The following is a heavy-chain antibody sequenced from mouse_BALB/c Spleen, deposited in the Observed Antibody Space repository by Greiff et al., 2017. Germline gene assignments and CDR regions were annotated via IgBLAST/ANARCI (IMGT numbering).Heavy chain of an antibody. CDR3: ARRTV. Sequence: EVHLVESGGGLVKPGGSLKLSCAASGFTFSSYAMSWVRQTPEKRLEWVATISSGGSYTYYPDSVKGRFTISRDNAKNTLYLQMSSLRSEDTAMYYCARRTVWGAGTTVTVSS. V-gene: IGHV5-9-3*01. J-gene: IGHJ1*01. CDR1: GFTFSSYA. CDR2: ISSGGSYT.